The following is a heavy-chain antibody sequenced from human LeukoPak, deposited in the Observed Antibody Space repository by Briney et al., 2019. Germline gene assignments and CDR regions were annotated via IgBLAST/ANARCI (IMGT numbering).Heavy chain of an antibody. CDR1: GGTFSSYA. Sequence: ASVKVSCKASGGTFSSYAVSWVRQAPGQGLEWMGGIIPIFGTANYAQKFQGRVTITADKSTSTAYMELSSLRSEDTAVYYCARSDLYCSSTSCSAHAFDIWGQGTMVTVSS. D-gene: IGHD2-2*01. J-gene: IGHJ3*02. CDR2: IIPIFGTA. CDR3: ARSDLYCSSTSCSAHAFDI. V-gene: IGHV1-69*06.